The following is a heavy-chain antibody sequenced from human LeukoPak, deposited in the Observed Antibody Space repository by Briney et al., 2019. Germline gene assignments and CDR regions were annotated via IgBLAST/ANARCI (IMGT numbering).Heavy chain of an antibody. CDR3: ARAGDNSGYCDY. V-gene: IGHV4-34*01. CDR1: GXSFRGYY. D-gene: IGHD3-22*01. Sequence: SETLSLTCAVYGXSFRGYYWSWIRQPPGKGLEWIGEINHSGRTNYNPSLKSRVTISVDTSKNQFSLKLSSVTAADTAVYYCARAGDNSGYCDYWGQGTLVTVSS. J-gene: IGHJ4*02. CDR2: INHSGRT.